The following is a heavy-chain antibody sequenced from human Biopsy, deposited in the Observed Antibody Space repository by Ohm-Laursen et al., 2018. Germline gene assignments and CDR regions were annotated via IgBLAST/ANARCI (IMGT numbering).Heavy chain of an antibody. J-gene: IGHJ2*01. V-gene: IGHV4-61*03. CDR1: GGSVSDSFHF. Sequence: SETLSLTCTVSGGSVSDSFHFWSWIRQPPGEGLEWIGDVYYSGTTDYNPSLQSRVTISVDTSKNHFSLRLRSVTPADTAIYYCARDRGFYSDRTVPGYFDLWGRGTLVTVSS. CDR3: ARDRGFYSDRTVPGYFDL. CDR2: VYYSGTT. D-gene: IGHD3-22*01.